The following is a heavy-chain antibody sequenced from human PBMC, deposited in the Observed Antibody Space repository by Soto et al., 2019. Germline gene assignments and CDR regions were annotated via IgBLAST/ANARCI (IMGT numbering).Heavy chain of an antibody. D-gene: IGHD1-7*01. CDR2: ISSSGSFK. V-gene: IGHV3-21*01. Sequence: EVQLVESGGGLVKPGGSLRLSCAASGFSFSSDSMGWVRQAPGKGLEWVSSISSSGSFKNYADSVKGRFTISRDNAKNSLYLQMSGLKHEDTAVYYCARDPPTGTTLDWADSWGQGTLVTVSS. CDR1: GFSFSSDS. J-gene: IGHJ4*02. CDR3: ARDPPTGTTLDWADS.